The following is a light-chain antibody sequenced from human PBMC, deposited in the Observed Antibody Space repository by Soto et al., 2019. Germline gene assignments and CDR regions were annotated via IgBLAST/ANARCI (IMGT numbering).Light chain of an antibody. J-gene: IGKJ1*01. CDR3: HQYNSYTWT. V-gene: IGKV1-5*01. Sequence: DIQMTQSPTTLSASVGDRVTITCRASQNVTNRLAWFQQRQGKGSKLLMYDVSTLESGVPSRFSGSVSGTEFTLTVSSLQPDDFATYYCHQYNSYTWTFGQGTTVDI. CDR2: DVS. CDR1: QNVTNR.